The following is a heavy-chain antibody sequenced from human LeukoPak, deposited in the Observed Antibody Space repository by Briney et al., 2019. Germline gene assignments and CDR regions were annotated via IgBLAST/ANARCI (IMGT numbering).Heavy chain of an antibody. D-gene: IGHD3-3*01. CDR1: GGTFSSYA. Sequence: ASVKVSCKASGGTFSSYAIRWVRQAPGEGLEWMGGIIPIFGTANYEQKFQGRVTITADESTSTAYMELSSLRSEDTAVYYCARGVGYYDFWSGNYFDYWGQGTLVTVSS. CDR3: ARGVGYYDFWSGNYFDY. V-gene: IGHV1-69*13. CDR2: IIPIFGTA. J-gene: IGHJ4*02.